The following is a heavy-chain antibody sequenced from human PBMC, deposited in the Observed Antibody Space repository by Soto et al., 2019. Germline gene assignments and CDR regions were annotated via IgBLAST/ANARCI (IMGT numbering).Heavy chain of an antibody. CDR2: IYNGGST. V-gene: IGHV4-30-4*01. CDR1: GDSVSSVGFH. J-gene: IGHJ5*02. Sequence: SETLSLTCTVSGDSVSSVGFHWAWLRRPPGKGLEWIGYIYNGGSTYYSPSLKSRIPMSLDATRNHYSLRLTSVTAADTAVYYCARKRPIQLWVVGASHNGSDPWGQGTLGTGSS. CDR3: ARKRPIQLWVVGASHNGSDP. D-gene: IGHD5-18*01.